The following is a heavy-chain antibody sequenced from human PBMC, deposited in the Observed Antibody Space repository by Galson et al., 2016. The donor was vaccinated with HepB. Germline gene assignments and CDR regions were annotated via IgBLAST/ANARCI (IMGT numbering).Heavy chain of an antibody. V-gene: IGHV4-39*01. CDR1: GDSIGSRGYY. CDR3: VRHEGPNYPFDI. J-gene: IGHJ3*02. CDR2: ILYEKT. Sequence: SETLSLTCSVSGDSIGSRGYYWGWIRQPPGMGLDWIGSILYEKTFSKSSLHSRVTISVDTSKTQLSLRLTSVTAADTAIYFCVRHEGPNYPFDIWGQGTMVTVSS. D-gene: IGHD2-8*01.